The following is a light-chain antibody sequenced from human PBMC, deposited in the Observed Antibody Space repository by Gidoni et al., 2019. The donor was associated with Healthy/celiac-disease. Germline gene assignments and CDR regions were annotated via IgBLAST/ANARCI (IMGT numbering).Light chain of an antibody. Sequence: EIVLTQSPGTLSLSPGETATLSCRASHSVSSSYLAWYQQKPGQAPSLLIYGAPSRTAGIPDCFSGSGSGTDFTLTISRLEPEDFAVYYYQQYDSSPRTFXQXTKVXIK. CDR1: HSVSSSY. J-gene: IGKJ2*01. CDR2: GAP. CDR3: QQYDSSPRT. V-gene: IGKV3-20*01.